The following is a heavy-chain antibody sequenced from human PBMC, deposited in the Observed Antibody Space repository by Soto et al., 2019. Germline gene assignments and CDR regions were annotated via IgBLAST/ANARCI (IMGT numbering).Heavy chain of an antibody. CDR2: IYYSGST. CDR1: GGSISSIDSY. D-gene: IGHD2-15*01. J-gene: IGHJ4*02. V-gene: IGHV4-39*01. CDR3: ARQVGGSRFYFDS. Sequence: SETLSLTCTVSGGSISSIDSYWGWIRQPPGKGLEWIGSIYYSGSTYYNPSLKSRVTISVDTSKNQFSLKVNSVTAADTAVYFCARQVGGSRFYFDSWGQGTLVTVSS.